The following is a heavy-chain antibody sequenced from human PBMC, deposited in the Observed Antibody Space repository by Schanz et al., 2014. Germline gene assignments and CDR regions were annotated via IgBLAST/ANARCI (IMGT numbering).Heavy chain of an antibody. CDR1: GFTFSSYT. J-gene: IGHJ4*02. CDR3: SRGIVGGLDW. V-gene: IGHV3-21*01. Sequence: EVQLVESGGGLVKPGDSLRLSCAASGFTFSSYTMKWVRQAPGKGLEWVSVINSRNEVFSIDSVRGRFTIFRDNPKKSAYLQMNSLRADDTAVYYCSRGIVGGLDWWGQGTLVTVSS. D-gene: IGHD3-16*01. CDR2: INSRNEV.